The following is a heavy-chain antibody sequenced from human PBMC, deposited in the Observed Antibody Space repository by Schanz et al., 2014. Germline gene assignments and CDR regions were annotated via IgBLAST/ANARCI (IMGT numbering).Heavy chain of an antibody. CDR1: GYTFNNYY. CDR3: ADAWPNYVLNCFHT. J-gene: IGHJ5*02. CDR2: SSPSTGRT. Sequence: SGPEVREPGASVKVSCKASGYTFNNYYRHWVRQAPGQRPEWLGVSSPSTGRTTYAPKCQDRVTITRDTSMTTVYMELSSLRSEDTAIYYCADAWPNYVLNCFHTWGKGCLVIVSP. D-gene: IGHD3-10*02. V-gene: IGHV1-46*02.